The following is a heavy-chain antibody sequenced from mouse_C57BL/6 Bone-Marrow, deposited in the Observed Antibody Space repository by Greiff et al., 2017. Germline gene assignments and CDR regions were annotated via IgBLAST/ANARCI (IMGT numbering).Heavy chain of an antibody. J-gene: IGHJ2*01. Sequence: EVKLMESGGGLVQPGASLRLSCAASGFTFTDYYMSWVRQPPGKAPEWLALIRNKAKGYTTEYTAPVKGRFAISRGNSQTILYLQMNTLRAEDSATCYCVKVHYYGSSYFDYWGQGTTLTVSS. D-gene: IGHD1-1*01. CDR2: IRNKAKGYTT. CDR3: VKVHYYGSSYFDY. CDR1: GFTFTDYY. V-gene: IGHV7-4*01.